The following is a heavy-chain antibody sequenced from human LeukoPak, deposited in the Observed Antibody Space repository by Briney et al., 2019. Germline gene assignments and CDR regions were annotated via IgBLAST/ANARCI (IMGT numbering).Heavy chain of an antibody. CDR2: IYYTGST. J-gene: IGHJ4*02. CDR3: ARRKPVAGAVFDF. Sequence: SETLTLTCSLSGHSIKSNFATWIPQPPGKALEWIGYIYYTGSTNYNPSLKSRLTISVDASKSQFSLKLSSVTASDTAVYYCARRKPVAGAVFDFWGQGTLVTVSS. D-gene: IGHD6-19*01. V-gene: IGHV4-59*08. CDR1: GHSIKSNF.